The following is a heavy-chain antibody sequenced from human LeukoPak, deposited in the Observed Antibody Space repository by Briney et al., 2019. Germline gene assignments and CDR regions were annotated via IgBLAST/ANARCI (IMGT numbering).Heavy chain of an antibody. CDR1: GGTFSSYA. D-gene: IGHD2-8*01. CDR2: IIPIFGTA. CDR3: ARHHYCTNGVCPRYYFDY. J-gene: IGHJ4*02. Sequence: ASVKVSCKASGGTFSSYAISWVRQAPGQGLEWMGRIIPIFGTANYAQKFQGRVTITTDESTSTAYMDLSSLRSEDTAVYYCARHHYCTNGVCPRYYFDYWGQGTLVTVSS. V-gene: IGHV1-69*05.